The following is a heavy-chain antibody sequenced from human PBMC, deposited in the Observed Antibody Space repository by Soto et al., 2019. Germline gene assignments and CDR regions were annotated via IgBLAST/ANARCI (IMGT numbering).Heavy chain of an antibody. D-gene: IGHD3-3*02. J-gene: IGHJ5*02. CDR1: GDSIISSDFY. Sequence: SETLSLTCTVSGDSIISSDFYWGWVRQPPGKGLEWIGSIFYLGSSYYNPSLKSRVTMSVDTSKNQFSLRLRSVTAADTALYFCARHSLALRKNNWFDPWGQGXMVTVSS. V-gene: IGHV4-39*01. CDR3: ARHSLALRKNNWFDP. CDR2: IFYLGSS.